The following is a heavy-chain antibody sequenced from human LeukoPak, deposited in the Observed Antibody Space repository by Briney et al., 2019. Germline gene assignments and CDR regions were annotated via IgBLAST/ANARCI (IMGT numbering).Heavy chain of an antibody. Sequence: GGSLRLSCGASGFTFSTSGVTWVRQAPGKGLEWVANIDKHGSGKCYVDSVKGRFAISRDYANNSVFLQMNSLRAEDTSVYYCARDGGWGYYDLWGQGTPVTVSS. CDR2: IDKHGSGK. V-gene: IGHV3-7*01. CDR1: GFTFSTSG. CDR3: ARDGGWGYYDL. J-gene: IGHJ4*02. D-gene: IGHD3-16*01.